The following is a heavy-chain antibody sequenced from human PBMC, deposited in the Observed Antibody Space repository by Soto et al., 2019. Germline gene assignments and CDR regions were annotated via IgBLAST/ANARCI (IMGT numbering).Heavy chain of an antibody. D-gene: IGHD1-26*01. CDR1: GFTFSSYA. CDR2: ISYDGSNK. Sequence: QVQLVESGGGVVQPGRSLRLSCAASGFTFSSYAMHWVRQAPGKGLEWVAVISYDGSNKYYADSVKGRFTISRDNSKNTLYLQMHSLRAEDTAVYYCARAQGGSYFNDAFDIWGQGTMVTVSS. V-gene: IGHV3-30-3*01. CDR3: ARAQGGSYFNDAFDI. J-gene: IGHJ3*02.